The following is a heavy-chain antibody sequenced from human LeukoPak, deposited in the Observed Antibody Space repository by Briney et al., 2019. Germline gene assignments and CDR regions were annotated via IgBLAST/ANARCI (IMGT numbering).Heavy chain of an antibody. CDR3: ARGEGYYDSSGYYYPFDY. V-gene: IGHV3-30-3*01. J-gene: IGHJ4*02. Sequence: QAGGSLRLSCAASGFTFSSYAMHWVRQAPGKGLEWVAVISYDGSNKYYADSVKGRFTISRDNSKNTLYLKMNSLRAEDTAVYYCARGEGYYDSSGYYYPFDYWGQGTLVTVSS. CDR1: GFTFSSYA. CDR2: ISYDGSNK. D-gene: IGHD3-22*01.